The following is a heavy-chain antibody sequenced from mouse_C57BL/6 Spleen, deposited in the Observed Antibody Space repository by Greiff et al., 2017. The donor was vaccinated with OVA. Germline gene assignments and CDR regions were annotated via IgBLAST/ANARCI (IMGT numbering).Heavy chain of an antibody. V-gene: IGHV10-1*01. CDR3: VRQGQLRLRDAMDY. J-gene: IGHJ4*01. D-gene: IGHD3-2*02. CDR1: GFSFNTYA. CDR2: IRSKSNNYAT. Sequence: EVKLMESGGGLVQPKGSLKLSCAASGFSFNTYAMNWVRQAPGKGLEWVARIRSKSNNYATYYADSVKDRFTISRDESESMLYLQMNNLKTEDTAMYYCVRQGQLRLRDAMDYWGQGTSVTVSS.